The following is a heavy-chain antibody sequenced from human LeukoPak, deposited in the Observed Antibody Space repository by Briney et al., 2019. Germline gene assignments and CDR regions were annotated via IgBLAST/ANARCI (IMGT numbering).Heavy chain of an antibody. CDR3: MSELLGY. V-gene: IGHV3-7*03. J-gene: IGHJ4*02. CDR1: GFSFSSYW. CDR2: IRGDGNEK. D-gene: IGHD1-14*01. Sequence: GGSLRLSCAASGFSFSSYWMTWVRQAPGRGLEFVANIRGDGNEKYYMDSMKGRLTISRDNAKNSLFLQMSGLRAEDTAVYYCMSELLGYRGQGTLVTVSS.